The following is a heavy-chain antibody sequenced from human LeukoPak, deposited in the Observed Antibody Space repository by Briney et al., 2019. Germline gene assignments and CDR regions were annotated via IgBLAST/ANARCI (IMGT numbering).Heavy chain of an antibody. CDR3: ARDEVPYGLYYYYGMDV. V-gene: IGHV1-2*02. CDR1: GYTFTGYY. CDR2: INPNSGGT. D-gene: IGHD3-10*01. Sequence: ASVKVSCKASGYTFTGYYMHWVRQAPGQGLEWMGWINPNSGGTNYAQKFQGRVTMTRDTSISTAYMELSRLRSDDTAVYYCARDEVPYGLYYYYGMDVWGQGTVVTVS. J-gene: IGHJ6*02.